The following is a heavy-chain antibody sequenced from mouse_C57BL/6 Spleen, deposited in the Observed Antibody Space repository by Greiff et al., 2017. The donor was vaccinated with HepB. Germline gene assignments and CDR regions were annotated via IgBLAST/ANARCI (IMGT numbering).Heavy chain of an antibody. CDR3: ARHALPSYYFDY. CDR1: GYTFTEYT. Sequence: QVHVKQSGAELVKPGASVKLSCKASGYTFTEYTIHWVKQRSGQGLEWIGWFYPGSGSIKYNEKFKDKATLTADKSSSTVYMELSRLTSEDSAVYFCARHALPSYYFDYWGQGTTLTVSS. D-gene: IGHD6-1*01. J-gene: IGHJ2*01. CDR2: FYPGSGSI. V-gene: IGHV1-62-2*01.